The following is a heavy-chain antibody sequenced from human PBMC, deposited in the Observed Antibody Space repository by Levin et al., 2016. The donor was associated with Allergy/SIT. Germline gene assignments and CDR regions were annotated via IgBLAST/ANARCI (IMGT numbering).Heavy chain of an antibody. D-gene: IGHD3-10*01. J-gene: IGHJ4*02. CDR3: AKDCLVLTEAPYYFDS. CDR1: GFTFSDYY. V-gene: IGHV3-72*01. CDR2: IKNKANSYTT. Sequence: GGSLRLSCAASGFTFSDYYMSWVRQAPGKGLEWVGRIKNKANSYTTEYAASVKGRFTISRDDSKNSLSLQMNSLKTEDTAVYYCAKDCLVLTEAPYYFDSWGQGILVTVSS.